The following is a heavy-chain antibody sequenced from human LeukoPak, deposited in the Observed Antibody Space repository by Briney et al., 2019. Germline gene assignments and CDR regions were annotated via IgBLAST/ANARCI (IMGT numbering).Heavy chain of an antibody. Sequence: PSETLSLTCTVSGGSISSYYWSWIRQPAGKGLEWIGRIYTSGSTNYNPSLKSRVTMSVDTSKNQFSLKLSSVTAADTAVYYCARGVVVVVAAKDYYYYMDVWGKGTTVTVSS. J-gene: IGHJ6*03. CDR2: IYTSGST. CDR1: GGSISSYY. D-gene: IGHD2-15*01. CDR3: ARGVVVVVAAKDYYYYMDV. V-gene: IGHV4-4*07.